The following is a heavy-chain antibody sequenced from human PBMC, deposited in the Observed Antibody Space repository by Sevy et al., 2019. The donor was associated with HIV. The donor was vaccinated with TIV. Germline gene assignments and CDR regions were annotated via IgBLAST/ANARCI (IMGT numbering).Heavy chain of an antibody. V-gene: IGHV4-34*01. D-gene: IGHD6-19*01. CDR1: GGSFSGYY. J-gene: IGHJ4*02. Sequence: SETLSLTCAVYGGSFSGYYWSWIRQPPGKGLEWIGEINHSGSTNYNPSLKSRVTISVDTSKNQFSLKLSSVTAADTAVYYCAREYSSGWLPDYFDYWGQGTLVTVSS. CDR2: INHSGST. CDR3: AREYSSGWLPDYFDY.